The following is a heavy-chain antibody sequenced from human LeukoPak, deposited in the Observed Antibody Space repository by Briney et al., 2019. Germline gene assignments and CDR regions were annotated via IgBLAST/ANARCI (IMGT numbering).Heavy chain of an antibody. CDR2: ISYHGSNK. CDR1: GFTFSSYG. CDR3: AKDLFQNPGGDCGADCPRLNNWFDP. D-gene: IGHD2-21*02. J-gene: IGHJ5*02. Sequence: PGRSLRLSCAASGFTFSSYGMHWVRQAPGKGLEWVAVISYHGSNKYYADSVKGRFTISRDNSKSTLYLQMNSLRTEDTAMYYCAKDLFQNPGGDCGADCPRLNNWFDPWGQGTLVTVSS. V-gene: IGHV3-30*18.